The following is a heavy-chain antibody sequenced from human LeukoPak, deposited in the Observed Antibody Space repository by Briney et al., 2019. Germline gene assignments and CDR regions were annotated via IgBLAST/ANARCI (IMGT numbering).Heavy chain of an antibody. CDR1: GGSISTTTYY. Sequence: SETLSLTCTVSGGSISTTTYYWVWIRQPPGKGLVWIGSIYYSGSSYYNASLKSRVTISVDTSKNQFSLKLNSGTAADTAVYHCARHGHHGDHDYWGQGTLVTVSS. CDR2: IYYSGSS. J-gene: IGHJ4*02. V-gene: IGHV4-39*01. CDR3: ARHGHHGDHDY. D-gene: IGHD2-21*02.